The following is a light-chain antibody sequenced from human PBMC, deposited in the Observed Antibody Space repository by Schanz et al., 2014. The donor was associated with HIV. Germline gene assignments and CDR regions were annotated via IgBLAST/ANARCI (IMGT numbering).Light chain of an antibody. Sequence: QSALTQPPSASGSPGQSVTISCTGTSSDVGGYNYVSWYQQRPGKAPKVMIYEVSKRPSGVPDRFSGSKSGNTASLTISGLQAEDEADYYCCSYAGSYTFVVFGGGTKLTVL. CDR2: EVS. V-gene: IGLV2-8*01. CDR3: CSYAGSYTFVV. CDR1: SSDVGGYNY. J-gene: IGLJ3*02.